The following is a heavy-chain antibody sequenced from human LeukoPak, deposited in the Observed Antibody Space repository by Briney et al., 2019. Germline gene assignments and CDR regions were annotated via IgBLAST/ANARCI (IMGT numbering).Heavy chain of an antibody. Sequence: PSETLSLTRAVYGGSFSDYYWSWIRQPPGKGLEYIGEINHSGSTNYNPSLKSRGTISVDTSKNRFSLKLSSVTAADTAVYYCARGVGSIAADCFDFWGQGTLVTVSS. CDR1: GGSFSDYY. V-gene: IGHV4-34*01. CDR3: ARGVGSIAADCFDF. D-gene: IGHD6-13*01. J-gene: IGHJ4*02. CDR2: INHSGST.